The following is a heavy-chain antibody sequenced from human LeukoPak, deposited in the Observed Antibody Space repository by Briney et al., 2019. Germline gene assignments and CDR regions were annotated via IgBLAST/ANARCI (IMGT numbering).Heavy chain of an antibody. J-gene: IGHJ4*02. Sequence: GASVKVSCKASGYTFTSYSINWVRQAPGQGLEWMGWISAYNGNSHYTQKFQGRVTMTTDTSTSTAYMELRSLRSDDTAVYYCARAFLTIIRGGYCSSTSCYDLGYWGQGTLVTVSS. CDR1: GYTFTSYS. CDR3: ARAFLTIIRGGYCSSTSCYDLGY. CDR2: ISAYNGNS. D-gene: IGHD2-2*01. V-gene: IGHV1-18*01.